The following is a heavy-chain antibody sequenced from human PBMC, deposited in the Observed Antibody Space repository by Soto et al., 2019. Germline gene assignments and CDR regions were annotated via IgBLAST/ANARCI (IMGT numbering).Heavy chain of an antibody. Sequence: PSEPLSLTCAVYGGSFSGYYWSWIRQPPGKGLEWIGEIYHSGSTNYNPSLKSRVTISVDTSKNQFSLKLSSVTAADTAVYYCARAHGSGWGAFDIWGQGTMVT. D-gene: IGHD3-10*01. CDR2: IYHSGST. CDR1: GGSFSGYY. CDR3: ARAHGSGWGAFDI. J-gene: IGHJ3*02. V-gene: IGHV4-34*01.